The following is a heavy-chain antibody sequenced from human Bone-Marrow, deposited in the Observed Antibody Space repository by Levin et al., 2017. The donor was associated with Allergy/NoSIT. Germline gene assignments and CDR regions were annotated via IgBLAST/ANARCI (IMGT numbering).Heavy chain of an antibody. D-gene: IGHD1-26*01. J-gene: IGHJ4*02. Sequence: LSLTCAASGFTFSSYAMSWVRQAPGKGLEWVSAISGSGGSTYYADSVKGRFTISRDNSKNTLYLQMNSLRAEDTAVYYCARPNSSGSYRDYWGQGTLVTVSS. CDR2: ISGSGGST. V-gene: IGHV3-23*01. CDR1: GFTFSSYA. CDR3: ARPNSSGSYRDY.